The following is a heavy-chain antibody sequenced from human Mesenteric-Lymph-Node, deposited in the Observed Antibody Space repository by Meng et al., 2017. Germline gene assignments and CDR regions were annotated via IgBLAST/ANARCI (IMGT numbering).Heavy chain of an antibody. J-gene: IGHJ4*02. CDR3: AREAGGTASYDY. D-gene: IGHD5-18*01. CDR1: GGSVSSGSYY. V-gene: IGHV4-61*01. Sequence: QVQLQESGPGLVKPSGTLSLTCTVSGGSVSSGSYYWSWLRQPPGQGLELIGYIYYSGHTNYNPALKSRVTISADTSKNQFSLKLTSVTAADTAVYYCAREAGGTASYDYWGQGTLVTVSS. CDR2: IYYSGHT.